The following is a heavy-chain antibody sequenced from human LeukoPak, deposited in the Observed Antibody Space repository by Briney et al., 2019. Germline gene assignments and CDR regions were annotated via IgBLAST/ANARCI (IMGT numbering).Heavy chain of an antibody. CDR2: ISYDGSNK. Sequence: PGRSLRLSCAASGFTFSSYAMHWVRQAPGKGLEWVAVISYDGSNKYYADSVKGRFTISRDNSKNTLYLQMNSLRAEDTAVCYCARDGPLAMDNWFDPWGQGTLVTVSS. CDR1: GFTFSSYA. V-gene: IGHV3-30-3*01. D-gene: IGHD5-18*01. J-gene: IGHJ5*02. CDR3: ARDGPLAMDNWFDP.